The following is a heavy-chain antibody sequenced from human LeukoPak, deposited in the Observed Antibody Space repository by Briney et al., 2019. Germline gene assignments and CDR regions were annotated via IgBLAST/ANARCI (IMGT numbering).Heavy chain of an antibody. CDR3: AREGDRDER. CDR1: VCSISSSSYY. D-gene: IGHD5-24*01. J-gene: IGHJ4*02. CDR2: IYYSGST. Sequence: SDTLSLTCTVCVCSISSSSYYCVWIGQPPAKGLEGIGRIYYSGSTYLHPSLKSRVSLSVDTSKNPFSLKLSSVTAADTAVYYCAREGDRDERWGQGTLVTVTS. V-gene: IGHV4-39*07.